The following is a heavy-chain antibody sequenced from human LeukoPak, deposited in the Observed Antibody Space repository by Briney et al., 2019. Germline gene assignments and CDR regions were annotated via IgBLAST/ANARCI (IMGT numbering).Heavy chain of an antibody. CDR3: AKGLLTAGPIHDAFDI. D-gene: IGHD6-19*01. Sequence: GGSLRLSCVASGFTFSDYYMSWIRQAPGKGLEWISYISSSGTTIYYTDSVKGRLTISRDNAKNSLYLQMNSLRAEDTAVYYCAKGLLTAGPIHDAFDIWGQGTMVTVSS. J-gene: IGHJ3*02. CDR2: ISSSGTTI. V-gene: IGHV3-11*04. CDR1: GFTFSDYY.